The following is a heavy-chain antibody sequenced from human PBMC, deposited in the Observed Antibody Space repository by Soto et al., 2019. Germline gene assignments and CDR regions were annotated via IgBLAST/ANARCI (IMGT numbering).Heavy chain of an antibody. CDR3: ARGRVERDIVATETLVIDY. V-gene: IGHV4-4*02. Sequence: QVQLQESGPGLVKPSGTLSLTCAVSGGSISSSNWWSWVRQPPGKGLEWIGEIYHSGSTNYNPSLKSRVTISVDKSKNQFSLKLSSVTAADTAVYYCARGRVERDIVATETLVIDYWGQGTLVTVSS. D-gene: IGHD5-12*01. J-gene: IGHJ4*02. CDR1: GGSISSSNW. CDR2: IYHSGST.